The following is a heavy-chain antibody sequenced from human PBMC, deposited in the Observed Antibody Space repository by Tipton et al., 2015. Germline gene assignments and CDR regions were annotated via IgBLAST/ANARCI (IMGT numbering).Heavy chain of an antibody. D-gene: IGHD6-19*01. CDR3: ARVMRHISVAGSASDGFSM. V-gene: IGHV4-59*11. CDR1: GGSIGSHF. J-gene: IGHJ3*02. CDR2: THYTGNT. Sequence: TLSLTCTVSGGSIGSHFWSWIRQPPGKGLEWIGHTHYTGNTNYNASLKSRVTMSPDTSENRFSLRLTSVTAADTAVYYCARVMRHISVAGSASDGFSMWGQGTMVTVSS.